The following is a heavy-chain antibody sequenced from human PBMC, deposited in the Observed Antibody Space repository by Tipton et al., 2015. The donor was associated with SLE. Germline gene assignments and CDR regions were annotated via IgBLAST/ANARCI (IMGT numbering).Heavy chain of an antibody. D-gene: IGHD5-24*01. J-gene: IGHJ4*02. V-gene: IGHV4-59*08. CDR3: ARLEGDGYKWYFDY. CDR2: INYSGST. Sequence: TLSLTCTVSGGSIRSDYWNWIRQPPGKGLEWIGYINYSGSTNYNPSLKSRVTISVDTSKNQFSLKLSSVTAADMAVYYCARLEGDGYKWYFDYWGQGTLVTVST. CDR1: GGSIRSDY.